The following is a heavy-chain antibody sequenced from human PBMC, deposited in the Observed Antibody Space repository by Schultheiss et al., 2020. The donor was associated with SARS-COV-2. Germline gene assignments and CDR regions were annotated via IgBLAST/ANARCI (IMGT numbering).Heavy chain of an antibody. D-gene: IGHD5-12*01. Sequence: GGSLRLSCAASGFSFSSYGMSWVRQAPGKGLEWVSSISSSSSYIYYADSVKGRFTISRDNAKNTLYLQMNSLRAEDTAVYYCAKVARTGYYYGMDVWGQGTTVTVSS. CDR3: AKVARTGYYYGMDV. J-gene: IGHJ6*02. V-gene: IGHV3-21*04. CDR1: GFSFSSYG. CDR2: ISSSSSYI.